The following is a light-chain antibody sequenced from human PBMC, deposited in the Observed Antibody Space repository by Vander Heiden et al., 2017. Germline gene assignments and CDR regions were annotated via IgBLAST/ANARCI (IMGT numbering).Light chain of an antibody. Sequence: ELVMTQSPATLSVSPGDRATLSCRASQSVSSNLAWYQQKPGHAPRLLIYGASARATGIPARFSGSGSGTEFTLTISSLQSEDFAVYYCQQYNNWPPTFGQGTKLEIK. CDR3: QQYNNWPPT. CDR1: QSVSSN. CDR2: GAS. V-gene: IGKV3-15*01. J-gene: IGKJ2*01.